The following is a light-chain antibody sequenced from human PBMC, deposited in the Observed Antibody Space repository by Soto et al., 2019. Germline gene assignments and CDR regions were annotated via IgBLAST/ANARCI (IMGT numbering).Light chain of an antibody. Sequence: DIQLTQSPSFLSASVGDRLTITCRASQEIRSSLAWYQQKPGKAPNFLIYTVSTLQIGVPSRFSGSRSGTEFTLTISSLQPEDFATYYCQQFNSSPFTFGGGTKVEI. CDR2: TVS. J-gene: IGKJ4*01. CDR1: QEIRSS. V-gene: IGKV1-9*01. CDR3: QQFNSSPFT.